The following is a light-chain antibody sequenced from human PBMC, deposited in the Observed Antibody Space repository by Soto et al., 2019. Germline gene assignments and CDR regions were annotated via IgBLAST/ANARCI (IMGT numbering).Light chain of an antibody. CDR3: QQYNSYRA. CDR1: QSISSW. Sequence: DIQMTQSPSTLSASVGDRVTITCRASQSISSWLAWYQQKPGKAPKLLIYKASSLESGVPSRFSGSGSGTEFTLTISSLQPDDFATYSCQQYNSYRAFGPGTKVEIK. CDR2: KAS. V-gene: IGKV1-5*03. J-gene: IGKJ1*01.